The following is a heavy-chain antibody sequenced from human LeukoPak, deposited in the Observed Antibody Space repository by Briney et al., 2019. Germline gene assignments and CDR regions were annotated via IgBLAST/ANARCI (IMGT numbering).Heavy chain of an antibody. CDR2: IFYSGST. V-gene: IGHV4-61*08. CDR1: GGSVSGNGYY. Sequence: PSETLSLTCTVSGGSVSGNGYYWSWIRQPPGKGLESIGYIFYSGSTNYNPSLKSRVTISVDTSNNQFSLKLSSVTAADTAVYYCAKASGSGYFYYFDYWGQGTLVTVSS. CDR3: AKASGSGYFYYFDY. J-gene: IGHJ4*02. D-gene: IGHD3-22*01.